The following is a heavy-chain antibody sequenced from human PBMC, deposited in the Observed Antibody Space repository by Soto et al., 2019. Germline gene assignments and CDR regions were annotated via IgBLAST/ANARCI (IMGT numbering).Heavy chain of an antibody. D-gene: IGHD6-19*01. CDR2: IGPDGSNK. J-gene: IGHJ4*02. V-gene: IGHV3-7*01. Sequence: GGSLRLSCVGSGYTFSVYWMSWARQAPGKGLEWVAIIGPDGSNKYYEDTVKGRFTISRDNSKNTLYLQMNSLRAEDTAVYYCARWYSSGWTEVDYWGQGTLVTVSS. CDR1: GYTFSVYW. CDR3: ARWYSSGWTEVDY.